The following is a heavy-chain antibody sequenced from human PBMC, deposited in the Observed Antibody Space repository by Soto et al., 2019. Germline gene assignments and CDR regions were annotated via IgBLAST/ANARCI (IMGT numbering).Heavy chain of an antibody. J-gene: IGHJ5*02. V-gene: IGHV4-34*01. CDR1: GGSFSGYY. CDR3: ARGVTMVRGVIMFGPRLDP. D-gene: IGHD3-10*01. CDR2: INHSGST. Sequence: SETLSLTCAFYGGSFSGYYWSLIRQPPGKGLEWIGEINHSGSTNYNPSLKSRVTISVDTSKNQFSLKLSSVTAADTAVYYCARGVTMVRGVIMFGPRLDPWGQGTLVTVSS.